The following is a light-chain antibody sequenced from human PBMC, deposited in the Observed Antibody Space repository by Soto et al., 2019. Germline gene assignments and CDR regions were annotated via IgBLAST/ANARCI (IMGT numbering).Light chain of an antibody. CDR2: GAS. Sequence: EIMMTQSPATLSVSPGERATLSCRASQSVSTNLAWYQQKPGQAPRLLFYGASTRATGIPARFSGSGSGTEFTLTISSLQSEDFAVYYCQQYNNWPPWTFGQGTKVEIK. CDR3: QQYNNWPPWT. CDR1: QSVSTN. V-gene: IGKV3-15*01. J-gene: IGKJ1*01.